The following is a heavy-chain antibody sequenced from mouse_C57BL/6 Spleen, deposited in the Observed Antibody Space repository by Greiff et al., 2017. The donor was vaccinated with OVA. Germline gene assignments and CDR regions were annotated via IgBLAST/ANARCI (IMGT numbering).Heavy chain of an antibody. J-gene: IGHJ4*01. D-gene: IGHD2-1*01. V-gene: IGHV1-80*01. CDR1: GYAFSSYW. CDR3: ARSSRNYPAMDY. CDR2: IYPGDGDT. Sequence: QVHVKQSGAELVKPGASVKISCKASGYAFSSYWMNWVKQRPGKGLEWIGQIYPGDGDTNYNGKFKGKATLTADKSSSTAYMQLSSLTSEDSAVYFCARSSRNYPAMDYWGQGTSVTVSS.